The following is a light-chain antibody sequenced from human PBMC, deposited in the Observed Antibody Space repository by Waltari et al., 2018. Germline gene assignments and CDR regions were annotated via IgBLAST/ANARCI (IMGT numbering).Light chain of an antibody. CDR3: RSYAGSNNWV. CDR1: SSDFGGYNY. V-gene: IGLV2-8*01. Sequence: QSALTQPPPASGSPGQSVTISCTGTSSDFGGYNYVSWYQRHPGKAPKLTVYEVKKRPSGVPERFSGSKSGNTDSLTVSGLQAEEEAEYSCRSYAGSNNWVFGGGTKLTVL. CDR2: EVK. J-gene: IGLJ3*02.